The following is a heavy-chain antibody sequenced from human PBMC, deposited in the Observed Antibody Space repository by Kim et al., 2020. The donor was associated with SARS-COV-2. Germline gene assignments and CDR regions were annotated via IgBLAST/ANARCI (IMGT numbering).Heavy chain of an antibody. D-gene: IGHD6-13*01. J-gene: IGHJ6*03. V-gene: IGHV1-8*01. CDR2: MNPNSGNT. CDR1: GYTFTSYD. CDR3: ARIIGYSSSWYGGYYYYYYMDV. Sequence: ASVKVSCKASGYTFTSYDINWVRQATGQGLEWMGWMNPNSGNTGYAQKFQGRVTMTRNTSISTAYMELSSLRSEDTAVYYCARIIGYSSSWYGGYYYYYYMDVWGKGTTVTVSS.